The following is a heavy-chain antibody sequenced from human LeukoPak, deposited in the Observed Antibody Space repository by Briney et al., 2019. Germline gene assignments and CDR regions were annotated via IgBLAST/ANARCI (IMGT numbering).Heavy chain of an antibody. CDR3: ARARSSYGYGDAFDI. Sequence: GGSLRLSCAASGFTFSTYAMDWVRQAPGKGLEWVAVISYDGSSKYYADSVKGRFTISRDNSKNTLYLQMNSLRAEDTAVYYCARARSSYGYGDAFDIWGQGTMVTVSS. J-gene: IGHJ3*02. CDR1: GFTFSTYA. D-gene: IGHD5-18*01. V-gene: IGHV3-30*04. CDR2: ISYDGSSK.